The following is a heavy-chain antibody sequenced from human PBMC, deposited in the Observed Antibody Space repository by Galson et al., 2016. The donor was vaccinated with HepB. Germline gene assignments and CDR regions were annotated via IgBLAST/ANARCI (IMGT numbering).Heavy chain of an antibody. CDR1: GFRFSYYG. D-gene: IGHD3-10*01. J-gene: IGHJ6*02. V-gene: IGHV3-30*18. CDR3: AEGTYFGSGSYYGMDV. CDR2: ISNDGSNT. Sequence: SLRLSCAASGFRFSYYGMHWVRQAPGKGLEWVAFISNDGSNTYYAESVKGRFTISRDKSRTTVSLQMNSLRAEDTAVYKCAEGTYFGSGSYYGMDVWGQGTTVTVSS.